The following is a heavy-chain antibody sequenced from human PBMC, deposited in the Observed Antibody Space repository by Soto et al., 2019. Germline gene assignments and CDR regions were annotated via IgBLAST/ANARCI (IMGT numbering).Heavy chain of an antibody. CDR3: ARDRADFWSGYYSADPYYYYGMDV. CDR1: GFTFSSYA. Sequence: VGSLRLSCAASGFTFSSYAMHWVRQAPGKGLEWVAVISYDGSNKYYADSVKGRFTISRDNSKNTLYLQMNSLRAEDTAVYYCARDRADFWSGYYSADPYYYYGMDVWGQGTTVTVSS. V-gene: IGHV3-30-3*01. J-gene: IGHJ6*02. CDR2: ISYDGSNK. D-gene: IGHD3-3*01.